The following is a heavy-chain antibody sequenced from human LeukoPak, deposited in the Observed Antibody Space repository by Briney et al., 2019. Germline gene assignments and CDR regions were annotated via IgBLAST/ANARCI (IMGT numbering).Heavy chain of an antibody. CDR1: GFTVSSNY. Sequence: GGSLRLSCAASGFTVSSNYMSWVRQAPGKGLEWVSVIYSGGSTYYADSVKGRFTISRDNSKNTLHLQMNSLRAEDTAVYYCARDFSRYSYGQRYYYYYMDVWGKGTTVTVSS. CDR3: ARDFSRYSYGQRYYYYYMDV. CDR2: IYSGGST. J-gene: IGHJ6*03. V-gene: IGHV3-53*01. D-gene: IGHD5-18*01.